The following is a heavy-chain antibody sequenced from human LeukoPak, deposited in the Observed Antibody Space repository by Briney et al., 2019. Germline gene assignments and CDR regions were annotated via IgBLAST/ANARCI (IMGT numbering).Heavy chain of an antibody. J-gene: IGHJ4*02. CDR1: GSSISSGSYY. CDR2: IYTSGST. CDR3: AAVGR. D-gene: IGHD3-10*01. Sequence: SETLSLTCTVSGSSISSGSYYWSWIRQPAGKGLEWIGRIYTSGSTNYNPSLKSRVTISVDTSKNQFSLKLSSVTAADTAVYYCAAVGRWGQGTLVTVSS. V-gene: IGHV4-61*02.